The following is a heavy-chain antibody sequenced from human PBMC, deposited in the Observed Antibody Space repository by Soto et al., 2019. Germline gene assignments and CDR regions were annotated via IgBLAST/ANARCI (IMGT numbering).Heavy chain of an antibody. V-gene: IGHV5-51*01. D-gene: IGHD3-22*01. CDR3: ARRTGTYFYDSGGYFFFGF. J-gene: IGHJ4*02. CDR1: EYSFHNYW. Sequence: GESLKISCQGSEYSFHNYWIGWVRQMPGRGLEWMGIIYPGDSTTRYSPSFQGQVTISVDKSINTAYLQWPSLKASDTAIYYCARRTGTYFYDSGGYFFFGFWGQGTPVTVSS. CDR2: IYPGDSTT.